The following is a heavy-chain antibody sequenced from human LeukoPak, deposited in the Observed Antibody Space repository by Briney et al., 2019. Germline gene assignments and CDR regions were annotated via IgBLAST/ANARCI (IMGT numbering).Heavy chain of an antibody. CDR1: GFTFTTYW. CDR3: AKDAVDTANAV. D-gene: IGHD5-18*01. CDR2: INSDGSIT. Sequence: GGSLRLSCAASGFTFTTYWMHWVRQAPGKGLVWVSHINSDGSITSYADSVKGRFTISRDNAKNTLYLQMNSLRAEDTAVYYCAKDAVDTANAVWGQGTTVTVSS. V-gene: IGHV3-74*01. J-gene: IGHJ6*02.